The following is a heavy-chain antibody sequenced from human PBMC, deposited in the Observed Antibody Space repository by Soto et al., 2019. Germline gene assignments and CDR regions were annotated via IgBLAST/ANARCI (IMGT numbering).Heavy chain of an antibody. CDR2: MNPNSGNT. D-gene: IGHD3-3*01. J-gene: IGHJ6*02. Sequence: GASVKVSCKASGYTFTSYDINWVRQATGQGLEWMGWMNPNSGNTGYAQKFQGRVTMTRNTSISTAYMELSSLRSEDTAVYYCARGPLPRGYDFWSGYYGNYYYGMDVWGQGTTVTVSS. CDR1: GYTFTSYD. V-gene: IGHV1-8*01. CDR3: ARGPLPRGYDFWSGYYGNYYYGMDV.